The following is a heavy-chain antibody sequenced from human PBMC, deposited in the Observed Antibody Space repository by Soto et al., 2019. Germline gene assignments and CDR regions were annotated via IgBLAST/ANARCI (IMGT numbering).Heavy chain of an antibody. CDR3: AKVPYDSSGYYWHISVWADD. CDR2: ISGSGGST. CDR1: GFTFSSYA. Sequence: PGGSLRLSCAASGFTFSSYAMSWVRQAPGKGLEWVSAISGSGGSTYYADSVKGRFTISRDNSKNTLYLQMNSLRAEDTAVYYCAKVPYDSSGYYWHISVWADDWGQGTLVTVSS. V-gene: IGHV3-23*01. D-gene: IGHD3-22*01. J-gene: IGHJ4*02.